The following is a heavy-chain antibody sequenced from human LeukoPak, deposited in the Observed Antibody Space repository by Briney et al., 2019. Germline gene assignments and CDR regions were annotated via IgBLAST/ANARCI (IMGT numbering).Heavy chain of an antibody. CDR1: GFTFSSYW. D-gene: IGHD5-12*01. V-gene: IGHV3-74*03. J-gene: IGHJ4*02. CDR2: INSDGNSI. Sequence: TGGSLRLSCAASGFTFSSYWMHWVRHAPGKGLVWVSRINSDGNSITYADSVKGRFTMSRDNAKNTLYLQMNSLRVEDTAVYYCAREGRVSGYDFDCWGQGTLVTVSS. CDR3: AREGRVSGYDFDC.